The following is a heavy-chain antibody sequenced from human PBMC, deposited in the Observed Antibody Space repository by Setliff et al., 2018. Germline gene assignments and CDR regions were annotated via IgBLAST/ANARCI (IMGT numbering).Heavy chain of an antibody. CDR2: IYHSGST. D-gene: IGHD4-17*01. V-gene: IGHV4-39*07. CDR3: ARDPLTTDRRRAFDI. CDR1: GGSISSSSYY. J-gene: IGHJ3*02. Sequence: PSETLSLTCTVSGGSISSSSYYWGWIRQPPGKGLEWIGEIYHSGSTNYNPSLKSRVTISVDKSKNQFSLKLSSVTAADTAVYYCARDPLTTDRRRAFDIWGQGTMVTVSS.